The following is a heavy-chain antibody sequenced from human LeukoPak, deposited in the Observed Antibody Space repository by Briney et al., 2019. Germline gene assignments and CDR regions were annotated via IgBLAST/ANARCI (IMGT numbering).Heavy chain of an antibody. CDR1: GGSISSYY. D-gene: IGHD2-21*01. CDR2: IYYSGST. V-gene: IGHV4-59*12. CDR3: AGSGAYDY. Sequence: SETLSLTCTVSGGSISSYYWSWIRQPPGKGLEWIGYIYYSGSTNYNPSLKSRVTISVDTSKNQFSLKLSSVTAAGTAVYYCAGSGAYDYWGQGTLVTVSS. J-gene: IGHJ4*02.